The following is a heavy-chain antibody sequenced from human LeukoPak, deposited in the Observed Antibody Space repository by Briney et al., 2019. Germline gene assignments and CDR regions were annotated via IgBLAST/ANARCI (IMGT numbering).Heavy chain of an antibody. Sequence: GGSLRLSCAASGFTFSSYSMSWVRQAPGKGLEWVGRIKSKTDGGTTDYAAPVKGRFTISRDDSKNTLYLQMNSLKTEDTAVYYCTTDHRNDFWSGYYEPKTFDYWGQGTLVTVSS. D-gene: IGHD3-3*01. CDR1: GFTFSSYS. CDR2: IKSKTDGGTT. V-gene: IGHV3-15*01. J-gene: IGHJ4*02. CDR3: TTDHRNDFWSGYYEPKTFDY.